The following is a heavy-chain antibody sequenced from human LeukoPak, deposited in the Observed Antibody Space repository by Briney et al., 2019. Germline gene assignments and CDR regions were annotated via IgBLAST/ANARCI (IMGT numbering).Heavy chain of an antibody. CDR3: ARESRIQLWFRSGLTGPWFDP. Sequence: GGSLRLSCAASGFTFSDYYMSWIRQAPGKGLEWVSYISSSGSTIYYADSVKGRFTISRDNAKNSLYLQMNSLRAEDTAVYYCARESRIQLWFRSGLTGPWFDPWGQGTLVTVSS. CDR2: ISSSGSTI. J-gene: IGHJ5*02. V-gene: IGHV3-11*04. D-gene: IGHD5-18*01. CDR1: GFTFSDYY.